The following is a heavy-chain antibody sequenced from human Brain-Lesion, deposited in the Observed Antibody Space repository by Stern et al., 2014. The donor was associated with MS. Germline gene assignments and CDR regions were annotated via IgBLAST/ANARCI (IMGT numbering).Heavy chain of an antibody. CDR3: ARDYGDLEFDL. J-gene: IGHJ4*02. V-gene: IGHV4-61*02. CDR2: IYASGNP. Sequence: QVQLVESGPGLVKPSQTLSLTCTVSGGPISSHSHYWSWIRQPAGKGLECIGLIYASGNPNYTPSPKSRFSISVDRSKNRLSLGLSSVTASDTAVYYCARDYGDLEFDLWGQGTLVTVSS. D-gene: IGHD4-17*01. CDR1: GGPISSHSHY.